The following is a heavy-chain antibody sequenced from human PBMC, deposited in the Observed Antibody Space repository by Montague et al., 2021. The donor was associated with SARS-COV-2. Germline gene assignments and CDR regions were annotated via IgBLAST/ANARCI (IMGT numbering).Heavy chain of an antibody. CDR3: ARDGDYGGNWYSFLQN. D-gene: IGHD4-23*01. Sequence: CAISGDSVSSDTAAWHWIRPSPSSGLEWLGRTFYRSQCHTDSAASVRSRISFSGDISKNQFSLHLNSVTPEDTAIYYCARDGDYGGNWYSFLQNWGQGTRVIVSS. J-gene: IGHJ1*01. V-gene: IGHV6-1*01. CDR1: GDSVSSDTAA. CDR2: TFYRSQCHT.